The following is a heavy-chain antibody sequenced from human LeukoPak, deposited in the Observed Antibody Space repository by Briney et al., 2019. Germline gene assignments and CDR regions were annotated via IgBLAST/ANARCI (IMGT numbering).Heavy chain of an antibody. CDR1: GFPFSSFS. J-gene: IGHJ4*02. CDR2: ISSSSSTI. CDR3: ARRFDH. Sequence: GGSLRLSCAVSGFPFSSFSMNWVRQAPGKGLEWVSYISSSSSTIYYADSVKGRFTISRDNAKNSLYLQMNSLRAEDTAVYYCARRFDHWGQGTLVTVSS. V-gene: IGHV3-48*01.